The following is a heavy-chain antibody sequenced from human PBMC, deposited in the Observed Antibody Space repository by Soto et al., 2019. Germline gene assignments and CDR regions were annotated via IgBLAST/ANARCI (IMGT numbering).Heavy chain of an antibody. V-gene: IGHV3-11*01. Sequence: GGSLRLSCAASGFTFSDYYISWIGQAPGKGLEWVSYISSGGSTYYADSVKGRFTISRDNSKNTLYLQMNSLRAEDTAVYYCAKGFRYSSSFYYFDYWGQGTLVTV. D-gene: IGHD6-6*01. CDR3: AKGFRYSSSFYYFDY. J-gene: IGHJ4*02. CDR1: GFTFSDYY. CDR2: ISSGGST.